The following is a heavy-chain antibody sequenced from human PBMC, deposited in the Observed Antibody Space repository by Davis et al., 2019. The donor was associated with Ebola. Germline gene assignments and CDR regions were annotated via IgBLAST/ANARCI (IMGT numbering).Heavy chain of an antibody. Sequence: ASVNVSCKASGYTFTSYGISWVRQAPGQGLEWMGWISAYNGNTNYAQKLQGRVTMTTDTSTSTAYMELRSLRSDDTAVYYCARDREYSSGWLLVYYYGMDVWGKGTTVTVSS. CDR2: ISAYNGNT. V-gene: IGHV1-18*01. J-gene: IGHJ6*04. D-gene: IGHD6-19*01. CDR1: GYTFTSYG. CDR3: ARDREYSSGWLLVYYYGMDV.